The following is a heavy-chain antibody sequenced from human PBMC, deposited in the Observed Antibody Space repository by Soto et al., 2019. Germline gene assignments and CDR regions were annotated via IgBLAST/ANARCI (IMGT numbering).Heavy chain of an antibody. CDR3: ARAGSSHHAFAY. V-gene: IGHV3-21*01. D-gene: IGHD5-12*01. CDR2: ISSSSSYI. J-gene: IGHJ4*02. CDR1: GFTCSSYS. Sequence: GVSLRVCCAASGFTCSSYSMNWVRQAPGKGLEWVSSISSSSSYIYYADSVKGRFTISRDNAKNSLYLQMNSLRAEDTAVYSCARAGSSHHAFAYWGQGTLVTVSS.